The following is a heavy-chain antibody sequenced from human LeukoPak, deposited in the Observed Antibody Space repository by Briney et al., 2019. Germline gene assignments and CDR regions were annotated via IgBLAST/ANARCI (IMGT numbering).Heavy chain of an antibody. CDR2: INSDGSSS. CDR3: ARGYCSSTSCYSAD. V-gene: IGHV3-74*01. D-gene: IGHD2-2*01. Sequence: GGSLRLSCAASGFSFSTDWMHSFRQAPGKGLVWVSRINSDGSSSSYADSVKGRFNISRDNAKNTLYLQMNSLRAEDTAVYYCARGYCSSTSCYSADWGQGTLVTVSS. J-gene: IGHJ4*02. CDR1: GFSFSTDW.